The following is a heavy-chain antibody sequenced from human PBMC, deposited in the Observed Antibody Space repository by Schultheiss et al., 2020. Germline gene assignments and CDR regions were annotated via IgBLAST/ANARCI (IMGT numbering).Heavy chain of an antibody. Sequence: GESLKISCAASGFTFSSYGMHWVRQAPGKGLEWVAVISYDGSNKYYADSVKGRFTISRDNSKNTLYLQMNSLRAEDTAVYYCARLFTVTNWGWFDPWGQGTLVTGSS. V-gene: IGHV3-30*03. D-gene: IGHD4-17*01. J-gene: IGHJ5*02. CDR3: ARLFTVTNWGWFDP. CDR1: GFTFSSYG. CDR2: ISYDGSNK.